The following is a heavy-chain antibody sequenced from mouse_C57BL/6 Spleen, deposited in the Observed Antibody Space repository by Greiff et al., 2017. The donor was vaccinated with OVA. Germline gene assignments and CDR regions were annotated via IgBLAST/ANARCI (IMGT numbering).Heavy chain of an antibody. D-gene: IGHD2-1*01. CDR2: IDPETGGT. CDR1: GYTFTDYE. V-gene: IGHV1-15*01. CDR3: TVIYYGNYVGY. J-gene: IGHJ2*01. Sequence: VQGVESGAELVRPGASVTLSCKASGYTFTDYEMHWVKQTPVHGLEWIGAIDPETGGTAYNQKFKGKAILTADKSSSTAYMELRSLTSEDSAVYYCTVIYYGNYVGYWGQGTTLTVSS.